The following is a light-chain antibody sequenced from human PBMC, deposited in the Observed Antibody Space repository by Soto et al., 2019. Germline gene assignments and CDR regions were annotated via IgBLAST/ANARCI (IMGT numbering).Light chain of an antibody. CDR3: AAWDDSLNGYV. CDR2: SNN. V-gene: IGLV1-44*01. Sequence: QSVMTQPPSASGTPGQRVTISCSGRSSNIGSNTVNWYQQLPGTAPKLLIYSNNQRPSGVPDRFSGSKSGTSASLAISGLQSEDEADYYCAAWDDSLNGYVFGTGTEATV. J-gene: IGLJ1*01. CDR1: SSNIGSNT.